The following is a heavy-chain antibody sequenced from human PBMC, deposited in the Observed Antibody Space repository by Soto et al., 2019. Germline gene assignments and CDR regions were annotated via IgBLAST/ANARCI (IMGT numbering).Heavy chain of an antibody. V-gene: IGHV4-59*01. D-gene: IGHD3-22*01. CDR1: GGSISSYY. CDR3: ARVAAGYGDIAVVIPYYYYGMDV. J-gene: IGHJ6*04. Sequence: SETLSLTCPVSGGSISSYYWSWIRQPPGKGLEWIGYIYYSGSTNYNPSLKSRVTISVDTSKNQFSLKLSSVTAADTAVYYCARVAAGYGDIAVVIPYYYYGMDVWRKGTTVTVSS. CDR2: IYYSGST.